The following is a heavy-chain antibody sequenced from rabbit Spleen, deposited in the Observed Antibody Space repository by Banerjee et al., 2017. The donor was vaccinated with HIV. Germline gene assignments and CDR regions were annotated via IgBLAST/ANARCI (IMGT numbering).Heavy chain of an antibody. CDR2: IDSGSSAFT. J-gene: IGHJ4*01. CDR1: GVSFSSDYY. D-gene: IGHD1-1*01. Sequence: QSLEESGGDLVKPGASLTLTCTASGVSFSSDYYMCWVRQAPGKGLEWIACIDSGSSAFTYYASWAKGRFTISKTSSTTVTLQMTSLTAADRAAYFCARDLVGVIGWNFYLWGPGTLVTVS. V-gene: IGHV1S40*01. CDR3: ARDLVGVIGWNFYL.